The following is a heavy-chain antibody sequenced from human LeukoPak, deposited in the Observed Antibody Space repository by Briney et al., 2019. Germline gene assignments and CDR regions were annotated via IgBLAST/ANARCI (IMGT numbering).Heavy chain of an antibody. CDR1: GFTFSSYS. D-gene: IGHD3-22*01. Sequence: PGGSLRLSCAASGFTFSSYSMNSVRHAPGEGLERVSSIISSSSYIYYADSVKGRFTISRDNAKNSLYLQMNSLRAEDTAVYSCARGGDYDSSGYYFYFDYWGQGTLVTVSS. CDR2: IISSSSYI. V-gene: IGHV3-21*01. CDR3: ARGGDYDSSGYYFYFDY. J-gene: IGHJ4*02.